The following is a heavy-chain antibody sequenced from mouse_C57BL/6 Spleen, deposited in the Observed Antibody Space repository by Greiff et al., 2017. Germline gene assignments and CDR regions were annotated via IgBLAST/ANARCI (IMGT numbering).Heavy chain of an antibody. CDR1: GFTFSSYG. CDR2: ISSGGSYT. V-gene: IGHV5-6*01. Sequence: EVKLVESGGDLVKPGGSLKLSCAASGFTFSSYGMSWVSQTPDKRLEWVATISSGGSYTYYQDSVQGRFTISRDNAKNTLYLQMSRLKADDTAMYYCARPTTGGAWFADWGQGTLVTVSA. CDR3: ARPTTGGAWFAD. J-gene: IGHJ3*01. D-gene: IGHD1-1*01.